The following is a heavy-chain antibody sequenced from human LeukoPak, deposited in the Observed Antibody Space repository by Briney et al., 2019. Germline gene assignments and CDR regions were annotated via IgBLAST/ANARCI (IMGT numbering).Heavy chain of an antibody. J-gene: IGHJ4*02. Sequence: GGSLRLSCAASGFTFSSYSMNWVRQAPGKGLEWVSSISSSSYIYYADSVKGRFTISRDNAKNSLYLQMNSLRAEDTAVYYCARAGDYDSSGYWSFDYWGQGTLVTVSS. CDR1: GFTFSSYS. CDR2: ISSSSYI. D-gene: IGHD3-22*01. CDR3: ARAGDYDSSGYWSFDY. V-gene: IGHV3-21*01.